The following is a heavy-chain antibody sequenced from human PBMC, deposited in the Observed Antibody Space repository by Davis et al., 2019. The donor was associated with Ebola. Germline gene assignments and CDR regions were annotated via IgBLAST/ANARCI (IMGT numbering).Heavy chain of an antibody. V-gene: IGHV1-18*01. CDR2: ISGYNGNT. J-gene: IGHJ4*02. CDR1: GYTFSSYG. Sequence: ASVKVSCKASGYTFSSYGISWVRQAPGQGLEWMGWISGYNGNTKYAQKFQGRVTMTTDTSTGTAYMELRSLRSDDTAVYYCARDGMDSSSLWGQGTLVTVSS. CDR3: ARDGMDSSSL. D-gene: IGHD6-13*01.